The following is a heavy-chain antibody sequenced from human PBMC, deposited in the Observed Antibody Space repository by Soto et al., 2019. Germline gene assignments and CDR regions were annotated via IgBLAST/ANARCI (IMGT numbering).Heavy chain of an antibody. CDR3: VRQYRDSQYYSGLDV. D-gene: IGHD6-6*01. V-gene: IGHV6-1*01. Sequence: SQTLSLTCAISGDSVSSNSGAWNWIRQSPLRGLEWLGRTYYRSHWYNDFAVSVKSRVTIDPDTSKNQFSLQLNSVTPEDTAVYYCVRQYRDSQYYSGLDVWGQGTTVTVS. CDR2: TYYRSHWYN. CDR1: GDSVSSNSGA. J-gene: IGHJ6*02.